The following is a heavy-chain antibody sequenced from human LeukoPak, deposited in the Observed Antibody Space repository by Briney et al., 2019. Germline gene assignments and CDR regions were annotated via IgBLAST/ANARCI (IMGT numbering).Heavy chain of an antibody. CDR1: GGSISSYY. D-gene: IGHD3-10*01. V-gene: IGHV4-59*01. CDR2: IYYSGTT. J-gene: IGHJ4*02. Sequence: SETLSLTCTVSGGSISSYYWSWIRQPPGKGLEWIGYIYYSGTTKYNPSLMSRLTMSVDTSKNQFSLNLSSVTAADTAVYYCARVRGPYGSGTTYYFDYWGQGTLVTVSS. CDR3: ARVRGPYGSGTTYYFDY.